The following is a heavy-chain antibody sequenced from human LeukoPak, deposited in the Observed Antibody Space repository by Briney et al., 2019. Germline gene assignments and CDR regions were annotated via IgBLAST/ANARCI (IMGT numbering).Heavy chain of an antibody. D-gene: IGHD3-22*01. V-gene: IGHV4-34*01. Sequence: SETLSLTCAVYGGSFSGYYWSWIRQPPQKGLEWIGEINHSGSTNYNPSLKSRVTISVDTSKNQFSLKLSSVTAADTAVYYCARSHYHDNSGYYLNYWGQGTLVTVSS. CDR2: INHSGST. CDR3: ARSHYHDNSGYYLNY. CDR1: GGSFSGYY. J-gene: IGHJ4*02.